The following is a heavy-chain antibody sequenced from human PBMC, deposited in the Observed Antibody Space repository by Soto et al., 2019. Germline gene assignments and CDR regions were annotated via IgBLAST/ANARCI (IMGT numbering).Heavy chain of an antibody. Sequence: SETLSLTCTVSGGSISSYYWSWIRQPPGKGLEWIGYIYYSGSTNYNPSLKSRVTISVDTSKNQFSLKLSSVTAADTAVYYCAGSYSSGWYVDYWGQGTLVTVSS. CDR3: AGSYSSGWYVDY. V-gene: IGHV4-59*01. CDR1: GGSISSYY. CDR2: IYYSGST. D-gene: IGHD6-19*01. J-gene: IGHJ4*02.